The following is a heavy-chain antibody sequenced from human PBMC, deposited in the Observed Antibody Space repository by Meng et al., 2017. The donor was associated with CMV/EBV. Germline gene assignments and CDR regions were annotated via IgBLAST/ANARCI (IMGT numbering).Heavy chain of an antibody. V-gene: IGHV1-8*01. Sequence: ASVKVSCKASGYTFTSYDINWVRQATGQGLEWMGWMNPNSGNTGYAQKFQGRVTMTRNTSISTAYMELSSLRSEDTAVHYCARGRTRGSRITIFGVVKTAPPSFDYWGQGTLVTVSS. D-gene: IGHD3-3*01. CDR2: MNPNSGNT. CDR1: GYTFTSYD. CDR3: ARGRTRGSRITIFGVVKTAPPSFDY. J-gene: IGHJ4*02.